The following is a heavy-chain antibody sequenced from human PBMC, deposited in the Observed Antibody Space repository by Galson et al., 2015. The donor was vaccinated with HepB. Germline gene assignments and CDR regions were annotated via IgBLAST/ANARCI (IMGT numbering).Heavy chain of an antibody. V-gene: IGHV3-11*01. D-gene: IGHD5-12*01. CDR2: ISTSGTNI. CDR3: ARDRSDYEWGVDALDI. CDR1: GFIFSDYY. J-gene: IGHJ3*02. Sequence: SLRLSCAASGFIFSDYYMAWVRRVPGKGLEWIAYISTSGTNIYYADSMKGRFTISRDNGKNSLYLQMNSLRVEETAVYYCARDRSDYEWGVDALDIWGQGTMVTVSS.